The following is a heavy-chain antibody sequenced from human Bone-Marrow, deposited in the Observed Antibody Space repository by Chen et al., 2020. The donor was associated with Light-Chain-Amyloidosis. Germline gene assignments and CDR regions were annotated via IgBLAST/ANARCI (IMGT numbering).Heavy chain of an antibody. Sequence: GESLKISCKGSGYTFPNYWIGWVRQMPGKGLEWMGVIYPDDSDARYSPSFEGQVTISADKSMTTAYLQWRSLKASDTAMYYCARRRDGYNFDYWGQETLVTVSS. V-gene: IGHV5-51*01. CDR3: ARRRDGYNFDY. CDR2: IYPDDSDA. J-gene: IGHJ4*02. D-gene: IGHD5-12*01. CDR1: GYTFPNYW.